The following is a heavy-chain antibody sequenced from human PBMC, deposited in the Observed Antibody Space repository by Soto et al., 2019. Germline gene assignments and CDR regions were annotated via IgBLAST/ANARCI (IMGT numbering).Heavy chain of an antibody. D-gene: IGHD4-17*01. J-gene: IGHJ5*02. V-gene: IGHV4-30-2*01. CDR2: IYHSGST. CDR3: AREVGVTTWRWFYP. Sequence: QLQLQESGSGLVKPSQTLSLTCAVSGGSISSGGYSWSWIRQPPGKGLEGIGYIYHSGSTYYNPSLKSRVTISVDRSKNQFALKQGSVTAADTAVYYCAREVGVTTWRWFYPWGQGTLVTVSS. CDR1: GGSISSGGYS.